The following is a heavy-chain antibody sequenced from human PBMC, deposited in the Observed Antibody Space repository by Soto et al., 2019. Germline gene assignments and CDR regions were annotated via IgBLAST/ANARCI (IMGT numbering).Heavy chain of an antibody. D-gene: IGHD3-3*01. CDR1: GYTFSTYW. V-gene: IGHV5-51*01. J-gene: IGHJ4*02. CDR3: ARERQDFWSGYSDY. CDR2: IYPGDSDT. Sequence: PGESLKISCKGSGYTFSTYWIGWVRQVAGKGLEWMGMIYPGDSDTRYSPSFQGQVTISADKSISTAYLQWSSLKASDTAMYYCARERQDFWSGYSDYWGQGTLVTVSS.